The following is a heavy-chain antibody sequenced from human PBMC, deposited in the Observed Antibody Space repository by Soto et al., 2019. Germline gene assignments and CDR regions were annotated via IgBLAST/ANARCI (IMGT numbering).Heavy chain of an antibody. V-gene: IGHV4-59*08. J-gene: IGHJ6*03. CDR2: IYYSGST. CDR1: GGSISSYY. CDR3: ARHGCSGGSCYYVYYYYYMDV. Sequence: SETLSLTCTVSGGSISSYYWSWIRQPPGKGPEWIGYIYYSGSTNYNPSLKSRVTISVDTSKNQFSLKLSSVTAADTAVYYCARHGCSGGSCYYVYYYYYMDVWGKGTTVTVSS. D-gene: IGHD2-15*01.